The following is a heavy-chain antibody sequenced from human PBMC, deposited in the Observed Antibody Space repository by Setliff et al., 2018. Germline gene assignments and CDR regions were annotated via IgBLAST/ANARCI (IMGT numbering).Heavy chain of an antibody. CDR3: AKPRPGWPAEFDS. CDR2: IRSDGSNK. J-gene: IGHJ4*02. CDR1: GFMFSTYG. D-gene: IGHD6-19*01. Sequence: GGSLRLSCAASGFMFSTYGMHWVRQAPGKGLEWVAYIRSDGSNKYYTDLVKGRFSITRDNSKNTLYLQMSSLRPEDTALYYCAKPRPGWPAEFDSWGQGTLVTVSS. V-gene: IGHV3-30*02.